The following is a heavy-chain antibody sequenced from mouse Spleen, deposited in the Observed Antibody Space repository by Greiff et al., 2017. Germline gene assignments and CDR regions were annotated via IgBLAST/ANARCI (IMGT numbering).Heavy chain of an antibody. CDR1: GYTFTSYT. D-gene: IGHD4-1*01. CDR3: AKGDWEGAWFAY. J-gene: IGHJ3*01. V-gene: IGHV1-4*01. CDR2: ILPGSGST. Sequence: VQLQQSGAELARPGASVKMSCKASGYTFTSYTMHWVKQRPGQGLEWIGEILPGSGSTNYNEKFKGKATFTADTSSNTAYMQLSSLTTEDSAIYYCAKGDWEGAWFAYWGQGTLVTVSA.